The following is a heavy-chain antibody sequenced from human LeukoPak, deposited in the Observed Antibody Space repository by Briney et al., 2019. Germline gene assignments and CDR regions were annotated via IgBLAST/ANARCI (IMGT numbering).Heavy chain of an antibody. CDR3: ARGRYYYDSGGYFHSRTYYFDY. Sequence: SETLSLTCAVYGGSFSGYYWSWIRQPPGKGLEWIGEINHSGSTNYNPSLKSRVTISVDTSKNQFSLKLSSVTAADTAVYYCARGRYYYDSGGYFHSRTYYFDYWGQGTLVTVSS. J-gene: IGHJ4*02. CDR2: INHSGST. CDR1: GGSFSGYY. D-gene: IGHD3-22*01. V-gene: IGHV4-34*01.